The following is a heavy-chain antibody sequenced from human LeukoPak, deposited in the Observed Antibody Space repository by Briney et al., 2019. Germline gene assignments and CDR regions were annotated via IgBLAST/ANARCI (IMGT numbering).Heavy chain of an antibody. D-gene: IGHD6-13*01. J-gene: IGHJ4*02. CDR3: ARVGSSWYVYFDY. CDR2: ISYDGSNK. V-gene: IGHV3-30*04. CDR1: GFTFSSYA. Sequence: PGGSLRLSCAASGFTFSSYAMHWVRQAPGKGLEWVAVISYDGSNKYYADSVKGRFTISRDNSKNTLYLQMNSLRAEDTAVYYCARVGSSWYVYFDYWGQGTLVTVSS.